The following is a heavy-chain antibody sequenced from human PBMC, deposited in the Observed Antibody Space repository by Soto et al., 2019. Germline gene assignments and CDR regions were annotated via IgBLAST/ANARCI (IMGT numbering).Heavy chain of an antibody. D-gene: IGHD3-10*01. CDR2: INGAGSA. CDR1: GASFSDYT. V-gene: IGHV4-34*01. CDR3: ARGLFSGTSYSGGWYVFDY. J-gene: IGHJ4*02. Sequence: QVQLQQWGAGLLKPSETLSLTCAVSGASFSDYTWTWIRQSPGKGLEWIGQINGAGSASYNPSLKSRVTISIGTSNTGFFLDLTSVTAADTAVYYCARGLFSGTSYSGGWYVFDYWGQGTLVTVSS.